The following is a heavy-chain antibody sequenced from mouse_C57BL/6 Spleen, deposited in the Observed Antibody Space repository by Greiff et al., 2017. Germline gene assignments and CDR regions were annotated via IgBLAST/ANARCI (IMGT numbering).Heavy chain of an antibody. D-gene: IGHD1-1*01. V-gene: IGHV5-6*01. CDR1: GFTFSSYG. Sequence: EVKVVESGGDLVKPGGSLKLSCAASGFTFSSYGMSWVRQTPDKRLEWVATISSGGSYTYYPDSVKGRFTISRDNAKNTLYLQMSSLKSEDTAMYYCARLLNYYGSSYYYAMDYWGQGTSVTVSS. CDR3: ARLLNYYGSSYYYAMDY. J-gene: IGHJ4*01. CDR2: ISSGGSYT.